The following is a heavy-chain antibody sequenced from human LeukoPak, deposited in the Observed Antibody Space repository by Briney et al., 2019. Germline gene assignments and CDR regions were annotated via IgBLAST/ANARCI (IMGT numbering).Heavy chain of an antibody. D-gene: IGHD3-22*01. Sequence: HPGGSLRLSCAASGFTFSSYGMHWVRQAPGKGLEWVAVISYDGSNKYYADSVKGRFTISRDNSKNTLYLQMNSLRAEDTAVYYCAKDFDYYDSSGYGDYWGQGTLVTVSS. V-gene: IGHV3-30*18. CDR1: GFTFSSYG. J-gene: IGHJ4*02. CDR3: AKDFDYYDSSGYGDY. CDR2: ISYDGSNK.